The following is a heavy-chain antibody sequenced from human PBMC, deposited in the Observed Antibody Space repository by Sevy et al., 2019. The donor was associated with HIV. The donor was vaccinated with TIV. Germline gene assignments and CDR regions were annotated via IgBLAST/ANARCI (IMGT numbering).Heavy chain of an antibody. CDR2: INHSGST. J-gene: IGHJ6*02. CDR1: GGSFSGYY. V-gene: IGHV4-34*01. Sequence: SETLSLTCAVYGGSFSGYYWSWIRQPPGKGLEWIGEINHSGSTNYNPSLKSRVTISVDTSKNQFSLKLSSVTAADTAVYSCARAVVVVVPAAIRDYYYYGMDVWGQWTTVTVSS. D-gene: IGHD2-2*02. CDR3: ARAVVVVVPAAIRDYYYYGMDV.